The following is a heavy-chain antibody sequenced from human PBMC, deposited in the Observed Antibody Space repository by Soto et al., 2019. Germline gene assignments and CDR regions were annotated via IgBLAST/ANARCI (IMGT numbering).Heavy chain of an antibody. CDR2: IHSSGGT. Sequence: QVQLQESGPGLVDPSETLSLTCTVSGASISGHFWSWIRQPPGKGLEWIGCIHSSGGTNYNPSLKSRVTISVDTSKNQFSLELSSVTAADTAVYYCARSRSNWDYWGQGTLVTVSS. V-gene: IGHV4-59*11. D-gene: IGHD4-4*01. CDR1: GASISGHF. CDR3: ARSRSNWDY. J-gene: IGHJ4*02.